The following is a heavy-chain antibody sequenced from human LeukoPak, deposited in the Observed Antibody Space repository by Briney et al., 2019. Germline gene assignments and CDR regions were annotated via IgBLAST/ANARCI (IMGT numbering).Heavy chain of an antibody. CDR1: EATFNYYW. V-gene: IGHV3-7*01. CDR3: ARYFFGMDV. D-gene: IGHD2/OR15-2a*01. CDR2: IRHDGSLK. Sequence: GGSLRLSCVASEATFNYYWMTWVRQAPGKGLEWVANIRHDGSLKYYMDSVKGRFTISRDNSLNSVYLQMNSVRAEDTAVYYCARYFFGMDVWGQGTTVTVSS. J-gene: IGHJ6*02.